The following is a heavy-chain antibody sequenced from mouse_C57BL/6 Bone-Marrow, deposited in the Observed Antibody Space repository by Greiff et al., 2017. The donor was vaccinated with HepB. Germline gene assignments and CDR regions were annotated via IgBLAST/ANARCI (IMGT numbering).Heavy chain of an antibody. CDR1: GFTFTDYY. J-gene: IGHJ1*03. Sequence: DVMLVESGGGLVQPGGSLSLSCAASGFTFTDYYMSWVRQPPGKALEWLGFIRNKANGYTTEYSASVKGRFTISRDNSQSILYLQVNALRAEDSATYDCARYYYGSSHFDVWGTGTTVTVSS. CDR3: ARYYYGSSHFDV. CDR2: IRNKANGYTT. D-gene: IGHD1-1*01. V-gene: IGHV7-3*01.